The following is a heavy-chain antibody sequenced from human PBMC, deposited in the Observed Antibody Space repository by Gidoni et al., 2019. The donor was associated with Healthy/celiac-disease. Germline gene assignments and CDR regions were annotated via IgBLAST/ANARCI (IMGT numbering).Heavy chain of an antibody. CDR3: ARDESVGTPWLAFDI. CDR1: GGSISSGSYY. D-gene: IGHD5-12*01. CDR2: IYTSGST. V-gene: IGHV4-61*02. Sequence: QVQLQESGPGLVTPSQTLSLTCTVSGGSISSGSYYWSWIRQPAGKGLEWIGRIYTSGSTNSNPSLKSRVTISVDTSKNQFSLKLSSVTAADTAVYYCARDESVGTPWLAFDIWGQGTMVTVSS. J-gene: IGHJ3*02.